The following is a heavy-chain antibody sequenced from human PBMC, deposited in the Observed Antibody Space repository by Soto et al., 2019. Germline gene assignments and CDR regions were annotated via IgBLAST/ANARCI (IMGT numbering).Heavy chain of an antibody. Sequence: GGSLRLSCAASGFTFSSYAMHWVRQAPGKGLEWVAVISYDGSNKYYADSVKGRFTISRDNSKNTLYLQMNSLRAEDTAVYYCAHQFKADFDYWGQGTLFTVSS. J-gene: IGHJ4*02. V-gene: IGHV3-30-3*01. CDR3: AHQFKADFDY. CDR1: GFTFSSYA. CDR2: ISYDGSNK. D-gene: IGHD6-25*01.